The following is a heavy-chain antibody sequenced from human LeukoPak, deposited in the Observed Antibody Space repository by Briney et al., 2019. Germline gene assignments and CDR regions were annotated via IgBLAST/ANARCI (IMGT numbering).Heavy chain of an antibody. Sequence: GSSVKVSCKAPGGSFGRYAVSWVRQAPGQGLEWMGGIVPILGTANYAQKFQGRVTITADDSTGTAYMELTSLRSAGTAVYYCARSQGYSYGSSYWGQGTLVTVSS. CDR1: GGSFGRYA. J-gene: IGHJ4*02. CDR2: IVPILGTA. D-gene: IGHD5-18*01. CDR3: ARSQGYSYGSSY. V-gene: IGHV1-69*01.